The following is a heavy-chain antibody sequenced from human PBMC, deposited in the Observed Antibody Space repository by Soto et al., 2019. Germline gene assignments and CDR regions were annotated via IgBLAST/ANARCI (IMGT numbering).Heavy chain of an antibody. CDR1: GYSFTSYW. Sequence: GESLKISCKGSGYSFTSYWISWVRQMPGKGLEWMGRIDPSDSYTNYSPSFQGHVTISADKSISTAYLQWSSLKASDTAMYYCAIQGRITIFGVVIPDPYYYGMDVWGQGTTV. J-gene: IGHJ6*02. D-gene: IGHD3-3*01. CDR3: AIQGRITIFGVVIPDPYYYGMDV. V-gene: IGHV5-10-1*01. CDR2: IDPSDSYT.